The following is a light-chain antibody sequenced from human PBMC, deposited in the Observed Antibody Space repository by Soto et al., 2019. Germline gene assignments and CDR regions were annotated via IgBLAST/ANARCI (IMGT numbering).Light chain of an antibody. Sequence: DIQLTQSPSFLSASVGDRVTITCRASQNVTTWLAWYQHKPGKAPILLLYDVSNLESEVPSRFSGSESGTEFTLTINSLQSDDFATYFCQQYDSYRTFGQGTKVDIK. CDR3: QQYDSYRT. CDR1: QNVTTW. J-gene: IGKJ1*01. V-gene: IGKV1-5*01. CDR2: DVS.